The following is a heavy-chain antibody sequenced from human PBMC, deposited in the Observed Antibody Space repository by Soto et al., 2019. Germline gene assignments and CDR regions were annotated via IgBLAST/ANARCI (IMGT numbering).Heavy chain of an antibody. V-gene: IGHV4-31*03. J-gene: IGHJ6*02. CDR3: ARDFNYDSTNYYYGMDV. CDR1: GGSISSGGYY. CDR2: IYYSGST. D-gene: IGHD3-22*01. Sequence: LSLTCTVSGGSISSGGYYWSWIRQHPGKGLEWIGYIYYSGSTYYNPSLKSRVTISVDTSKNQFSLKLSSVTAADTAVYYCARDFNYDSTNYYYGMDVWGQGTTVTVSS.